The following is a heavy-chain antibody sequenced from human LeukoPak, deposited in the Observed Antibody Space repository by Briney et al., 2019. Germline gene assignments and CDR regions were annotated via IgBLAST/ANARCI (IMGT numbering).Heavy chain of an antibody. J-gene: IGHJ4*02. V-gene: IGHV3-23*01. CDR2: ISGSGGST. D-gene: IGHD3-22*01. Sequence: PGGSLRLSCAASGFTFSSYAMSWVRQAPGKGLEWVSAISGSGGSTYYADSVKGWFTISRDNSKNTLYLQMNSLRAEDTAVYYCAKGGTPYYDSTNWGQGTLVTVSS. CDR1: GFTFSSYA. CDR3: AKGGTPYYDSTN.